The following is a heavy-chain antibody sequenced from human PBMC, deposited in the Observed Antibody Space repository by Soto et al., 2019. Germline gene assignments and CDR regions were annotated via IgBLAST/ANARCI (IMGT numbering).Heavy chain of an antibody. CDR1: GGSISSGDYY. CDR3: ARDATAHDYGDYDAFDI. V-gene: IGHV4-30-4*01. Sequence: QVQLQESGPGLVKPSQTLSLTCTVSGGSISSGDYYWSWIRQPPGKGLEWIGYIYYSGSTYYNPSRKRRVTISVDTSKNQFSLKLSSVTAADTAVYYCARDATAHDYGDYDAFDIWGQGTMVTVSS. J-gene: IGHJ3*02. D-gene: IGHD4-17*01. CDR2: IYYSGST.